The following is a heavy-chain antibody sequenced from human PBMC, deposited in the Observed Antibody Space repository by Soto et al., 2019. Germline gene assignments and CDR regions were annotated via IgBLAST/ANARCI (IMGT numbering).Heavy chain of an antibody. J-gene: IGHJ1*01. D-gene: IGHD1-26*01. CDR3: ARAGDSGSYFQH. V-gene: IGHV3-33*01. CDR1: GFTFSSYG. CDR2: IWYDGSNK. Sequence: PGGSLRLSCAASGFTFSSYGMHWVRQAPGKGLGWVAVIWYDGSNKYYADSVKGRFTISRDNSKNTLYLQMNSLRAEDTAVYFCARAGDSGSYFQHWGQGTLVTVSS.